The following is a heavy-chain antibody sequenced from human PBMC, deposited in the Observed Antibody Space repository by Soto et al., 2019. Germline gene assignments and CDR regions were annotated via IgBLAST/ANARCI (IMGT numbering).Heavy chain of an antibody. CDR2: ISYSGST. J-gene: IGHJ6*03. Sequence: SETLSLTCTVSGGSISSYYWSWIRQSPGKGLEWIGYISYSGSTDYNASLKSRVTMSVDTSKNEFSLTFSSVTAADTAVYYCARRARGSSSFYYYYYMDVWGKGTTVTAP. CDR1: GGSISSYY. CDR3: ARRARGSSSFYYYYYMDV. D-gene: IGHD6-6*01. V-gene: IGHV4-59*08.